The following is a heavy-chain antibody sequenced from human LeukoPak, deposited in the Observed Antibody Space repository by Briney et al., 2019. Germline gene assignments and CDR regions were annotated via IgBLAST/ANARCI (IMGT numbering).Heavy chain of an antibody. D-gene: IGHD1-26*01. V-gene: IGHV1-69*02. J-gene: IGHJ4*02. CDR1: GGTFSSYT. CDR2: IIPILGIA. Sequence: SAKVSCKASGGTFSSYTISWVRQAPGQGLEWMGRIIPILGIANYARKFQGRVTITADKSTSTAYMELSSLRSEDTAVYYCARTSGSYSSDYWGQGTLVTVSS. CDR3: ARTSGSYSSDY.